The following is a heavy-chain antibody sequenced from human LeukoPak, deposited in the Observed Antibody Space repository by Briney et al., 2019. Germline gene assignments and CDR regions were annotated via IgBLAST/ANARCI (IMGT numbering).Heavy chain of an antibody. J-gene: IGHJ4*02. CDR1: GFTFSSYA. D-gene: IGHD4/OR15-4a*01. Sequence: PGGSLRLSCAASGFTFSSYAMSWVRQAPGKGLGWVSAFSGSGGSTYYADSVKGRFTISRDNSKNTLYLQMNSLRAEDTAIYYCAKSGLSRFDYWGLGTLVTVSS. CDR3: AKSGLSRFDY. V-gene: IGHV3-23*01. CDR2: FSGSGGST.